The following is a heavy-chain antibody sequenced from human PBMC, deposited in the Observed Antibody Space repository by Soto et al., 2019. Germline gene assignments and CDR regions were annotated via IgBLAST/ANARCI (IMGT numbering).Heavy chain of an antibody. D-gene: IGHD2-2*01. CDR2: ISSSSSTI. CDR1: GFTFSSYS. V-gene: IGHV3-48*02. Sequence: GGSLRLSCAASGFTFSSYSMNWVRQAPGKGLEWVSYISSSSSTIYYADSVKGRFTISRDNAKNSLYLQMNTLRDEDTAVYYWARDGDCSSTSCYPSYYYYGMDVWGQGTTVTVSS. CDR3: ARDGDCSSTSCYPSYYYYGMDV. J-gene: IGHJ6*02.